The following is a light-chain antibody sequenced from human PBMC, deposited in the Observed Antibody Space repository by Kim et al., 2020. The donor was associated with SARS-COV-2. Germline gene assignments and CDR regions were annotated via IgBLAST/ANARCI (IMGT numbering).Light chain of an antibody. CDR1: NIGSKS. Sequence: PGKTARITWGGNNIGSKSVHWYQQKPDRAPVLVVYDDSDRPSGIPERFSGSNSGNTATLTISRVEAGDEADYYCQVWDSSSDHPVVFGGGTQLTVL. CDR3: QVWDSSSDHPVV. CDR2: DDS. J-gene: IGLJ2*01. V-gene: IGLV3-21*03.